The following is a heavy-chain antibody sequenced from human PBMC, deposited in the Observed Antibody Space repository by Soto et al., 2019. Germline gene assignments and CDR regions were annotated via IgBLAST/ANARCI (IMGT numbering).Heavy chain of an antibody. Sequence: VGSLRLSCAASGFTFSTYSMNWVRQAPGKGLEWVSYISSSSTYIYYADSVKGRFTISRDNAKNSLYLQMNSLRAEDTAVYYCLIAVAGSFAPDYWGQGTLVP. J-gene: IGHJ4*02. D-gene: IGHD6-19*01. CDR1: GFTFSTYS. V-gene: IGHV3-21*01. CDR3: LIAVAGSFAPDY. CDR2: ISSSSTYI.